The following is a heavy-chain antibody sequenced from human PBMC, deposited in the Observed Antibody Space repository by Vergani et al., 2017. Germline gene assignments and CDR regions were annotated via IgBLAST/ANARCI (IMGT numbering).Heavy chain of an antibody. CDR3: ARDLLADYGDYAIPSGAFDI. J-gene: IGHJ3*02. CDR1: GDSVSSNSAA. Sequence: QVQLQQSGPGLVKPSRTLSLTCAISGDSVSSNSAAWNWIRQSPSRGLEWLGRTYYRSKWYNDYAVSVKSRITINPDTSKNQFSLKLSSVTAADTAVYYCARDLLADYGDYAIPSGAFDIWGQGTMVTVSS. CDR2: TYYRSKWYN. V-gene: IGHV6-1*01. D-gene: IGHD4-17*01.